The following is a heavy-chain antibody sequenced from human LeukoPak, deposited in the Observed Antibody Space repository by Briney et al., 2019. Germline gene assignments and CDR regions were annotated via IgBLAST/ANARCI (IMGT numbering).Heavy chain of an antibody. Sequence: KPSETLSLTCTVSGGSISSYYWSWIRQPAGKGLEWIGRIYTSGSTNYNPSLKSRVTMSADTSENQFSLKLSSVTAADTAVYYCARGSRSGSQFDYWGQGTLVTVSS. CDR1: GGSISSYY. D-gene: IGHD1-26*01. J-gene: IGHJ4*02. CDR3: ARGSRSGSQFDY. CDR2: IYTSGST. V-gene: IGHV4-4*07.